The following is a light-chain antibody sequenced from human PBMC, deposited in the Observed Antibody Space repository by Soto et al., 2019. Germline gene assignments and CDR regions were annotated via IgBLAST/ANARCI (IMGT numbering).Light chain of an antibody. CDR1: QSVSSL. Sequence: EIILTQSPDTLSLSPGERATLSCRASQSVSSLLAWYQQKSGQPPRLLISDASNRATGVPARFSGSGSGTDFTLIISSLEPEDFAVYYCQQRSNWPLSFGGGTKVDIK. V-gene: IGKV3-11*01. CDR2: DAS. J-gene: IGKJ4*01. CDR3: QQRSNWPLS.